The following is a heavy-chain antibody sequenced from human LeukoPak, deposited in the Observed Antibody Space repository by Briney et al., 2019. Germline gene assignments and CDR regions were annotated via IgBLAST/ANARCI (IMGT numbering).Heavy chain of an antibody. CDR3: ARLRAGQWLDAFDI. CDR2: INHSGST. CDR1: GGSFSGYY. V-gene: IGHV4-34*01. Sequence: PSETLSLTCAVYGGSFSGYYWSWIRQPPGKGLEWIGEINHSGSTNYNPSLKSRVTISVDTSKNQFSLKLSSVTAADTAVYYCARLRAGQWLDAFDIWGQGTMVTVSS. D-gene: IGHD6-19*01. J-gene: IGHJ3*02.